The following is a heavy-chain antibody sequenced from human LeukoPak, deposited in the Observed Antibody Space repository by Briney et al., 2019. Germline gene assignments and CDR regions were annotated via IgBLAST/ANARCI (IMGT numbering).Heavy chain of an antibody. CDR1: GFTFSSYY. J-gene: IGHJ4*02. D-gene: IGHD2-15*01. V-gene: IGHV3-74*01. CDR3: ARVRDCGGGSCFSYLDY. Sequence: GGSLRLSCAASGFTFSSYYMHWVRQVPGKGLVWVSRINGDESSTTYADSVKGRFIISRDNAKNTLYLQMNTLRAEDTAVYYCARVRDCGGGSCFSYLDYWGQGTLVTVSS. CDR2: INGDESST.